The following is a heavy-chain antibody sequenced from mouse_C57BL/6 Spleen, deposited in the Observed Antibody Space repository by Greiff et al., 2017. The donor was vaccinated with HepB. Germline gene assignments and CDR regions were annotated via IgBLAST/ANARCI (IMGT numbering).Heavy chain of an antibody. Sequence: EVKLQESGGGLVKPGGSLKLSCAASGFTFSSYTMSWVRQTPEKRLEWVATISGGGGNTYYPDSVKGRFTISRDNAKNTLYLQMSSLRSEDTALYYCARQITTVVAGAMDYWGQGTSVTVSS. CDR2: ISGGGGNT. CDR3: ARQITTVVAGAMDY. V-gene: IGHV5-9*01. J-gene: IGHJ4*01. CDR1: GFTFSSYT. D-gene: IGHD1-1*01.